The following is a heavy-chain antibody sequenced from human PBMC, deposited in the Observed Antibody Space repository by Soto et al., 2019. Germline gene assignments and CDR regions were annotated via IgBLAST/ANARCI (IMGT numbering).Heavy chain of an antibody. CDR3: ARYYGGNSGKYFQH. Sequence: PSETLSLTCTVSGGSISSGGYYWSWIRQHPGKGLEWIGYIYYSGSTYYNPSLKSRVTISVDTSKNQFSLKLSSVTAADTAVYYCARYYGGNSGKYFQHWGQGTLVTVSS. D-gene: IGHD4-17*01. V-gene: IGHV4-31*03. J-gene: IGHJ1*01. CDR2: IYYSGST. CDR1: GGSISSGGYY.